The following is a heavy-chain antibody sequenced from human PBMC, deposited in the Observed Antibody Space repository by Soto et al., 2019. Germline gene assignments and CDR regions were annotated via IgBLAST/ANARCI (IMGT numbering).Heavy chain of an antibody. CDR2: KSHDGINR. Sequence: PGVSLRLSCAGSGFAFSIYAMHWVRQAPGKRMEWVAVKSHDGINRYYADAVKGRFNISRDNSKNTVNLQENSPRAEDTAVYFLARIAGVSTPNFEYWGQGPRVIVSS. D-gene: IGHD2-21*01. V-gene: IGHV3-30-3*01. CDR3: ARIAGVSTPNFEY. J-gene: IGHJ4*02. CDR1: GFAFSIYA.